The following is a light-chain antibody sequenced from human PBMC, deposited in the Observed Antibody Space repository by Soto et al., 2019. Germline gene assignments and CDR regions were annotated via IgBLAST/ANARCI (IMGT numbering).Light chain of an antibody. CDR2: DAS. CDR1: QSVSTY. CDR3: QQRSNWPLT. V-gene: IGKV3-11*01. J-gene: IGKJ3*01. Sequence: EIVLTQSPGTLSVSPGERVTLSCRASQSVSTYVAWYQQQPGQAPRLLIYDASNRATGIPARFSGSGSGTDFTLTISSLEPEDFAVYYCQQRSNWPLTFGPGTKVDI.